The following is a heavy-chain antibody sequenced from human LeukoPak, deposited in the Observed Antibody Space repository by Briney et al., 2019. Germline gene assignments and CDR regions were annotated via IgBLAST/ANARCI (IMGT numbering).Heavy chain of an antibody. V-gene: IGHV4-61*02. CDR1: GDSISSGSFY. CDR2: IHTSGGT. Sequence: SETLSFTCTVSGDSISSGSFYWSWIRQPAGKGLEWIGRIHTSGGTNYNPSLKSRVTISVDKSKNQFSLKLSSVTAADTAVYYCARHFAIAAAPRPDYWGQGTLVTVSS. J-gene: IGHJ4*02. CDR3: ARHFAIAAAPRPDY. D-gene: IGHD6-13*01.